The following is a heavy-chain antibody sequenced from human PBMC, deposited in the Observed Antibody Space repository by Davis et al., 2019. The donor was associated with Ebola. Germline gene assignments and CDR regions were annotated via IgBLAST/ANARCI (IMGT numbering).Heavy chain of an antibody. V-gene: IGHV3-15*01. Sequence: PGGSLRLSCAASGFPVGSHYMSWVRQAPGKGLEWVGRIKSKTGGGTTDYAAPVKGRFIISRDDSEDTLYLQMNSLKTADTAVYYCTTGGNYNGFDYWGQGTLVTVSS. CDR2: IKSKTGGGTT. D-gene: IGHD1-14*01. J-gene: IGHJ4*02. CDR1: GFPVGSHY. CDR3: TTGGNYNGFDY.